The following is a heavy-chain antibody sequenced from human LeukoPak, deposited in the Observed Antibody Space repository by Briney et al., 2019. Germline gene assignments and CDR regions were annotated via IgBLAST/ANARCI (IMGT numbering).Heavy chain of an antibody. CDR2: IIPIFGTA. Sequence: ASVKVSCTASGGTFSSYAISWVRQAPGQGLEWMGGIIPIFGTANYAQKFQGRVTITADESTSTAYMELSSLRSEDTAVYYCARFDSSGYFDYWGQGTLVTVSS. V-gene: IGHV1-69*13. CDR1: GGTFSSYA. D-gene: IGHD3-22*01. J-gene: IGHJ4*02. CDR3: ARFDSSGYFDY.